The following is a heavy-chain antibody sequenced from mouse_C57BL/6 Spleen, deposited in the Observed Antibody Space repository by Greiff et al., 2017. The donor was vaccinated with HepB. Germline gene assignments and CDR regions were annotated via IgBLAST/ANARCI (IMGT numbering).Heavy chain of an antibody. V-gene: IGHV1-22*01. Sequence: AQPQQFGPVLVKPGASVKMSCKASGYILTDYNMHWVKKSHGKSLERIGYINPNKGGTSYNQKFKGKATLTVNKSSSTAYMELRSLTSEDSAVYYCARWGQLRLLLLAMDYWGQGTSVTVSS. D-gene: IGHD3-2*02. CDR1: GYILTDYN. CDR2: INPNKGGT. CDR3: ARWGQLRLLLLAMDY. J-gene: IGHJ4*01.